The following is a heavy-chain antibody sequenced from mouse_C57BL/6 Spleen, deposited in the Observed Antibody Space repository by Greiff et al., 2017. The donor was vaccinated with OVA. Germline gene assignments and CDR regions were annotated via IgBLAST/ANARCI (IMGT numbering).Heavy chain of an antibody. D-gene: IGHD2-4*01. CDR1: GFTFSSYA. CDR2: ISSGGDYI. V-gene: IGHV5-9-1*02. CDR3: TRDRGYDYDGYFDY. J-gene: IGHJ2*01. Sequence: EVQLVESGEGLVKPGGSLKLSCAASGFTFSSYAMSWVRQTPEKRLEWVAYISSGGDYIYYADTVKGRFTISRDNARNTLYLQMSSLKSEDTAMYYCTRDRGYDYDGYFDYWGQGTTLTVSS.